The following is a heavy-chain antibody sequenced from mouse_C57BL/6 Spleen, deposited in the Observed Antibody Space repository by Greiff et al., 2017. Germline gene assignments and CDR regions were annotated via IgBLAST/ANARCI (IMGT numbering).Heavy chain of an antibody. V-gene: IGHV3-6*01. Sequence: EVKLVESGPGLVKPSQSLSLTCSVTGYSITSGYYWNWIRQFPGNKLEWMGYISYDGSNNYNPSLKNRISITRDTSKNQFFLKLNSVTTEDTATYYCARRGGITTVVAPFDYWGQGTTLTVSS. CDR1: GYSITSGYY. CDR3: ARRGGITTVVAPFDY. CDR2: ISYDGSN. J-gene: IGHJ2*01. D-gene: IGHD1-1*01.